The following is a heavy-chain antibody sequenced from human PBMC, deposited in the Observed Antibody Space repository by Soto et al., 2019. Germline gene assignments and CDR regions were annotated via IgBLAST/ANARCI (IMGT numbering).Heavy chain of an antibody. J-gene: IGHJ4*02. D-gene: IGHD1-26*01. CDR3: AKDRSHNFAY. CDR1: GFTFSHYA. V-gene: IGHV3-30*18. Sequence: QVQLVESGGGVVQPGRSLRLSCAASGFTFSHYAMHWVRQAPGKGLEWVALMSYDGSNEYYADSVKGRFNISRDNSKNTLYLQMTSLRAEDTAVYYCAKDRSHNFAYWGQGTLVTVSS. CDR2: MSYDGSNE.